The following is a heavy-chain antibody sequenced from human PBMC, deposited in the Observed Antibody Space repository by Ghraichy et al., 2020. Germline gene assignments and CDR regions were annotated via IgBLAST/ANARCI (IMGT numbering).Heavy chain of an antibody. V-gene: IGHV3-23*01. CDR1: GFTFKNFA. J-gene: IGHJ4*02. CDR2: INGNSGSA. Sequence: GESPNISCAASGFTFKNFALSWVRQAPGKGLEWVSVINGNSGSAYYARSVKGRFTVSRDNSKNTLYLQMNSLRAEDTAVYYCAKDPLGWYSYFFDGWGQGTLVTVSS. D-gene: IGHD6-19*01. CDR3: AKDPLGWYSYFFDG.